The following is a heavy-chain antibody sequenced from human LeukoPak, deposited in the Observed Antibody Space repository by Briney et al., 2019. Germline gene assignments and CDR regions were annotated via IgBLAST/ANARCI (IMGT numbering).Heavy chain of an antibody. CDR3: ASSDHYYYYMDV. Sequence: GGSLRLSCAASAFTFSDYYMSWFRQAPGKGLEWVSYISNTGSLIYYADSLKGRFTISRDNAKNSLYLQMNSLRAEDTAVYYCASSDHYYYYMDVWGKGTTVTISS. CDR2: ISNTGSLI. V-gene: IGHV3-11*04. CDR1: AFTFSDYY. J-gene: IGHJ6*03.